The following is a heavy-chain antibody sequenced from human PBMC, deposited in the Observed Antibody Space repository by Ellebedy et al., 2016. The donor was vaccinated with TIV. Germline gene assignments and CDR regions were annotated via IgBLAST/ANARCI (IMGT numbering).Heavy chain of an antibody. CDR2: IIPVFATP. V-gene: IGHV1-69*13. Sequence: SVKVSXXASGGTFSSHGLSWVRQVPGQGLEWMGDIIPVFATPKYAQKFQGRVTINADQSTSTAYMELSSLRSEDTAVYYCARRPFEGYNSRWYFDYWGQGTPVTVSS. CDR1: GGTFSSHG. J-gene: IGHJ4*02. D-gene: IGHD5-24*01. CDR3: ARRPFEGYNSRWYFDY.